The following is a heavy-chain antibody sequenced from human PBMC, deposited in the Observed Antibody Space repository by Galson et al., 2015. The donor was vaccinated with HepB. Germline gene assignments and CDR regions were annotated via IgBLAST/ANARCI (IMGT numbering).Heavy chain of an antibody. D-gene: IGHD2-21*01. CDR2: ISFDGGKT. V-gene: IGHV3-30*18. J-gene: IGHJ4*02. CDR3: AKEVVSSIQPLPYFDY. CDR1: GFTFSNHG. Sequence: SLRLAGAAYGFTFSNHGMHWFRQAQGKGLEWLLGISFDGGKTYFADAVKSRFIISRDNSKNSLYLQMNSLRAEDTDVYYCAKEVVSSIQPLPYFDYWGQGTLVTVSS.